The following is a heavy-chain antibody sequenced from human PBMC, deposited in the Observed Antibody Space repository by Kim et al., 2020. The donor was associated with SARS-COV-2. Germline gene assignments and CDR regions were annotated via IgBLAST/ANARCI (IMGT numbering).Heavy chain of an antibody. Sequence: SVKVSCKASGGTFSSYAISWVRQAPGQGLEWMGGIIPIFGTANYAQKFQGRVTITADESTSTAYMELSSLRSEDTAVYYCARIQYYDSSGTDNWFDPWGQGTLVTVSS. CDR3: ARIQYYDSSGTDNWFDP. V-gene: IGHV1-69*13. CDR1: GGTFSSYA. J-gene: IGHJ5*02. CDR2: IIPIFGTA. D-gene: IGHD3-22*01.